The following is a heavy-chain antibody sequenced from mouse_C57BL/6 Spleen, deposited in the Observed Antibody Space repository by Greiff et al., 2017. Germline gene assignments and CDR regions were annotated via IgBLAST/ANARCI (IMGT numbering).Heavy chain of an antibody. CDR1: GFNIKDDY. Sequence: EVQLKQSGAELVRPGASVKLSCTASGFNIKDDYMHWVKQRPEQGLEWIGWIDPENGDTEYASKFQGKATITADTSSNTAYLQLSSLTSEDTAVYYCTHYYGSRYYFDYWGQGTTLTVSS. CDR2: IDPENGDT. J-gene: IGHJ2*01. CDR3: THYYGSRYYFDY. D-gene: IGHD1-1*01. V-gene: IGHV14-4*01.